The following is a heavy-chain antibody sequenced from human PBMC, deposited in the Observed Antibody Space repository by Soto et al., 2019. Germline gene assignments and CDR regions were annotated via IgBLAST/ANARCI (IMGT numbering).Heavy chain of an antibody. CDR3: ARDPERFYGMDV. V-gene: IGHV4-59*12. CDR2: IYYSGST. CDR1: GGSISSYY. J-gene: IGHJ6*02. Sequence: SETLSLTCTVSGGSISSYYWSWIRQPPGKGLEWIGYIYYSGSTNYNPSLKSRVTISVDTSKNQFSLKLSSVTAADTAVYYCARDPERFYGMDVWGQGTTVTVSS.